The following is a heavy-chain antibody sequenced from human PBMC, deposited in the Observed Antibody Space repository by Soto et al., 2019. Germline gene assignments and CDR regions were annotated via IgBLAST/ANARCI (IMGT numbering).Heavy chain of an antibody. Sequence: PGGSLRLSCAASGFTFSSYSMNWVRQAPGKGLEWVSYISSSSSTIYYADSVKGRFTISRDNAKNSLYLQMNSLRDEDTAVYYCARGSYYDFWSGYYEEGYYYYGMDVWGQGTTVTVS. J-gene: IGHJ6*02. V-gene: IGHV3-48*02. CDR3: ARGSYYDFWSGYYEEGYYYYGMDV. CDR1: GFTFSSYS. CDR2: ISSSSSTI. D-gene: IGHD3-3*01.